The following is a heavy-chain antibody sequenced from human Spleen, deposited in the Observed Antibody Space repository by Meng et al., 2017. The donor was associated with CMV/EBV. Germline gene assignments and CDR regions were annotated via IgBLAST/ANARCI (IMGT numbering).Heavy chain of an antibody. J-gene: IGHJ4*02. CDR2: IDTEGSSA. CDR3: ARDGWDSSGYGVGALAFDY. D-gene: IGHD3-22*01. CDR1: TFSTYW. V-gene: IGHV3-74*01. Sequence: TFSTYWMHWVRQAPGKGLVWVSRIDTEGSSATYADSVKGRFTISRDNAKNTLYLQMNSLRGEDTAMYYCARDGWDSSGYGVGALAFDYWGQGILVTVSS.